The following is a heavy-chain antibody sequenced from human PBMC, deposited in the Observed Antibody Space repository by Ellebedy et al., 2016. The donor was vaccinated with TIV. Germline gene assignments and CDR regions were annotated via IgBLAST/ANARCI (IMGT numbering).Heavy chain of an antibody. CDR3: AGDPHHRDWLFL. V-gene: IGHV4-59*02. D-gene: IGHD3/OR15-3a*01. CDR1: AGTAHSFY. CDR2: VYNSGSDIYNSGTT. Sequence: MPSETLSLTCTVPAGTAHSFYWSWIRQSPGKGLEWIGDVYNSGSDIYNSGTTVYNPSLKSRITMSLDTSRNQFSLILSSVTAADTATYFCAGDPHHRDWLFLWGQGTLVTVSS. J-gene: IGHJ4*02.